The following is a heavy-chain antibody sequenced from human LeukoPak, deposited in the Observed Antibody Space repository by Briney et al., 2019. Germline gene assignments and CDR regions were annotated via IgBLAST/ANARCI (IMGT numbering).Heavy chain of an antibody. D-gene: IGHD5-24*01. CDR3: ARDRGEMATIDAFDI. Sequence: PGGSLRLSCAASGFTFSSYSMNWVRQAPGKGLEWVSYISSSSSTIYYADSVKGRFTISRDNAKNSLYLQMNSLRDEDKAVYYCARDRGEMATIDAFDIWGQGTMVTVSS. CDR2: ISSSSSTI. V-gene: IGHV3-48*02. CDR1: GFTFSSYS. J-gene: IGHJ3*02.